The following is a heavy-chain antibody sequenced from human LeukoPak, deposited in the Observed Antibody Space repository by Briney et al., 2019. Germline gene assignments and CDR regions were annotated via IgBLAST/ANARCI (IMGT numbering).Heavy chain of an antibody. J-gene: IGHJ4*02. D-gene: IGHD3-22*01. CDR1: GYTFTSYD. CDR2: MNPNSGNT. V-gene: IGHV1-8*01. Sequence: AXVKVSCKASGYTFTSYDINWVRQATGQGLEWMGWMNPNSGNTVYAQKFQGRVTMTRNTSISTAYMELSSLRSEDTAVYYCARYYYDSSGYVFDYWGQGTLVTVSS. CDR3: ARYYYDSSGYVFDY.